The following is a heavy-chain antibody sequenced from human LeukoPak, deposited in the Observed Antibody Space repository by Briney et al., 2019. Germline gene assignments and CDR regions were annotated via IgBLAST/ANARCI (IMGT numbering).Heavy chain of an antibody. J-gene: IGHJ4*02. CDR2: IKQDGSET. V-gene: IGHV3-7*01. Sequence: GGSLRLSRAASGFMFSNYWMSWVRQAPGQGLEWVANIKQDGSETHYGDSVKGRFTISRDNAKKSLYLQMNSLRGEDTALYYCAKTMYNSSGYHHYGGAFWGQGTLVTVSS. D-gene: IGHD3-22*01. CDR1: GFMFSNYW. CDR3: AKTMYNSSGYHHYGGAF.